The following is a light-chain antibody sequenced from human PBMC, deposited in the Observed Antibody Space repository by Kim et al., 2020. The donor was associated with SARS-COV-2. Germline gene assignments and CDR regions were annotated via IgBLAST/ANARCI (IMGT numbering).Light chain of an antibody. V-gene: IGKV3-15*01. Sequence: SPGERSTLSCRASQSLGSALAWYQQKPGRAPRLLIHAASIRVSDFPARFSGSGSGTEFTLTISSLQSEDFAVYYCQQYVSWPLTFGGGTKVDIK. CDR2: AAS. CDR3: QQYVSWPLT. J-gene: IGKJ4*01. CDR1: QSLGSA.